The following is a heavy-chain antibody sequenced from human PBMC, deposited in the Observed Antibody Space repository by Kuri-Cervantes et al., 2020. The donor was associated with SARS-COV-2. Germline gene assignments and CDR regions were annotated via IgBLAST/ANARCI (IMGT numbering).Heavy chain of an antibody. J-gene: IGHJ4*02. CDR1: GFTFSSYA. D-gene: IGHD6-6*01. CDR3: ARGRAARYFDY. CDR2: ISYDGSNK. Sequence: GESLKISCAASGFTFSSYAMHWVRQAPGKGLEWVAVISYDGSNKYYADSVKGRFTISRDNSKNTLYLQMKSLRAENTAVYYCARGRAARYFDYWGQGTLVTVSS. V-gene: IGHV3-30-3*01.